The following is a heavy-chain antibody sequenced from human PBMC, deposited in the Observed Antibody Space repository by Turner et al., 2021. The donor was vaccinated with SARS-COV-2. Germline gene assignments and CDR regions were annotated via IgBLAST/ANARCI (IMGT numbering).Heavy chain of an antibody. Sequence: QLQLQESGPGLVKPSETLSLPCTVSGASVTNSDYSWAWIRQPPEKGLEWIGNIYYSGTTYYNPSLKSRVTISVDTSKNQFSLKLTSVTAADTAVYFCARDTRVVPLWVDSWGQGTLVTVSS. CDR1: GASVTNSDYS. CDR2: IYYSGTT. D-gene: IGHD2-2*01. CDR3: ARDTRVVPLWVDS. J-gene: IGHJ4*02. V-gene: IGHV4-39*02.